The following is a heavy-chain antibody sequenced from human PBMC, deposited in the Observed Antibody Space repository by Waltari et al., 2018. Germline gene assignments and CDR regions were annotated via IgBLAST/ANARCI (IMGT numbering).Heavy chain of an antibody. CDR1: GFTFSSYE. CDR3: ARPKGGYDSSGYYPTPFDY. V-gene: IGHV3-48*03. Sequence: EVQLVESGGGLVQPGGSLRLSCAASGFTFSSYEMNWVRQAPGKGLEWVSDISSSGTTIYYADSVRGRFTISRDNAKNSLYLQMNSLRAEDTAVYYCARPKGGYDSSGYYPTPFDYWGQGTLVTVSS. J-gene: IGHJ4*02. D-gene: IGHD3-22*01. CDR2: ISSSGTTI.